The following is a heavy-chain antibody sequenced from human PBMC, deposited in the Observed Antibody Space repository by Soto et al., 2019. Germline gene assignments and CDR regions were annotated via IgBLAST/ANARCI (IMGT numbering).Heavy chain of an antibody. CDR2: IYYSGST. D-gene: IGHD3-3*01. J-gene: IGHJ6*02. V-gene: IGHV4-39*01. CDR3: ASSTIFGVDPYYYYGMDV. Sequence: PSETLSLTCTVSGGSISGSSYYWGWIRQPPGKGLEWIGSIYYSGSTYYNPSLKSRVTISVDTSKNQFSLKLSSVTAADTAVYYCASSTIFGVDPYYYYGMDVWGQGTTVTVSS. CDR1: GGSISGSSYY.